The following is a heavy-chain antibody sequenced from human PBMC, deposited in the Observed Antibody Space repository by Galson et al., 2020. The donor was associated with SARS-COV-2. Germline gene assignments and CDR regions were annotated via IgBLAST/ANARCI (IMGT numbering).Heavy chain of an antibody. V-gene: IGHV3-7*03. D-gene: IGHD2-15*01. CDR3: ARGVCSGGSCYSGVVDY. Sequence: GGSLRLSCAASGFTFSSYWMSWVRQAQGKGLEWVANIKQDGSEKYYVDSVKGRFTISRDNAKNSLYLQMNSLRAEDTAVYYCARGVCSGGSCYSGVVDYWGQGTLVTVSS. CDR2: IKQDGSEK. J-gene: IGHJ4*02. CDR1: GFTFSSYW.